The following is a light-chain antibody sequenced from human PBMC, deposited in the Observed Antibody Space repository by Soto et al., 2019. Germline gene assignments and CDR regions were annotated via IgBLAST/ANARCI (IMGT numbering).Light chain of an antibody. J-gene: IGKJ4*02. Sequence: EIVMTQSPATLSLSPGERATLSCWARQSVSSNYARYKKNRDHAHRILIHSASARTTGIPAKFSGSGSGTEFTLTITGLQSEDFAVYYCEQYNEGHSVTFGGGTKVDIK. CDR3: EQYNEGHSVT. V-gene: IGKV3-15*01. CDR2: SAS. CDR1: QSVSSN.